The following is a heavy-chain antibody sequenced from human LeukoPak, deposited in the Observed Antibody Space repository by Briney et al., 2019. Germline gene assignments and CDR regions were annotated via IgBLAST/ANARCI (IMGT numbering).Heavy chain of an antibody. CDR1: GFTFSSYW. CDR2: IDSDGSST. CDR3: ARDLRGDIKYFYYGMDV. J-gene: IGHJ6*02. Sequence: GGSLRLSCAASGFTFSSYWMHWVRHAPGKGLVWVSRIDSDGSSTSYADSVKGRFTISRDNAKNTLYLQMNSLRAEDTAVYYCARDLRGDIKYFYYGMDVWGQGTTVTVSS. V-gene: IGHV3-74*01. D-gene: IGHD4-17*01.